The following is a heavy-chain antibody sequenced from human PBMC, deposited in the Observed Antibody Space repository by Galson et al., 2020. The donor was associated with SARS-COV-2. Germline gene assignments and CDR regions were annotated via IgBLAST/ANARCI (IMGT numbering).Heavy chain of an antibody. V-gene: IGHV3-9*01. J-gene: IGHJ6*02. CDR2: ISWNSGSI. CDR3: ATSPSRYYYGMDV. CDR1: GFTFDDYA. Sequence: GGSLRLSCAASGFTFDDYAMHWVRQAPGKGLEWISGISWNSGSIGYADSVKGRFTISRDNAKNSLYLQMNSLRAEDTALYYCATSPSRYYYGMDVWGQGTTVTVSS.